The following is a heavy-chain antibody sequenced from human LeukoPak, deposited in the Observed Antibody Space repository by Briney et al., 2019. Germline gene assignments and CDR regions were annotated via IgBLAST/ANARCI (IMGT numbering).Heavy chain of an antibody. D-gene: IGHD3-22*01. V-gene: IGHV6-1*01. CDR3: ARVRSGSFVE. CDR1: GDSVSSNLVT. Sequence: SQTLSLTCAISGDSVSSNLVTWNWIRQSPSRGLEWLGRTYYRSKWSYDYGESVKRRLTVNADTSKNQSSLQLTSVTPEDTAVYYCARVRSGSFVEWGQGTLVTVSS. J-gene: IGHJ4*02. CDR2: TYYRSKWSY.